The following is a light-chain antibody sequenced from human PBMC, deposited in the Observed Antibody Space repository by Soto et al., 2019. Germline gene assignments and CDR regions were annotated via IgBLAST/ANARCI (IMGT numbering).Light chain of an antibody. CDR2: ATS. V-gene: IGKV1-39*01. CDR3: QQSYSTPRT. CDR1: QSIRTY. Sequence: DIQMTQSPCSLSASVGDRVAITCRASQSIRTYLNWYHQKPGEAPKGLISATSNLQSGVPSRFSGSGSGTDFTLTISSLQPEDVGTYYCQQSYSTPRTFGQGTKVDIK. J-gene: IGKJ1*01.